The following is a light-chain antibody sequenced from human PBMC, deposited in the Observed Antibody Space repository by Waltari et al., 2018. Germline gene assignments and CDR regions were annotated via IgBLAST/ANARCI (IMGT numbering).Light chain of an antibody. CDR2: DVS. CDR1: SSDVGGYNY. J-gene: IGLJ2*01. Sequence: QSALTQPASVSGSPGQSITISCTGTSSDVGGYNYVPWYQQHPGKAPKLMIYDVSNRPSGVSNRFSGSKSGNTASLTISGLQAEDETDYYCSSYTSSSTDVVFGGGTKLTVL. CDR3: SSYTSSSTDVV. V-gene: IGLV2-14*03.